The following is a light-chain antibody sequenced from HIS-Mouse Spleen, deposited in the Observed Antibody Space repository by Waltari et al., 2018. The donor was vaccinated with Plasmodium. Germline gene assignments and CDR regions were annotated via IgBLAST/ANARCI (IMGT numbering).Light chain of an antibody. Sequence: DIPMTQSPSTLSASVGDSVTITCRARHSISSWLAWYQQKPGKAPKVLIYKASSLESGVPSRFSGSGSGTEFTLTSSSLQPDDFATYYCQQYNSYWTFGQGTKVEIK. J-gene: IGKJ1*01. V-gene: IGKV1-5*03. CDR1: HSISSW. CDR2: KAS. CDR3: QQYNSYWT.